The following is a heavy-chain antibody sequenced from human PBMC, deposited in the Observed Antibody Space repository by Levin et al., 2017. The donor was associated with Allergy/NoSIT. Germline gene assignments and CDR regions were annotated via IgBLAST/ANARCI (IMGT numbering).Heavy chain of an antibody. D-gene: IGHD3-10*01. CDR1: GGSISSGDYY. Sequence: SETLSLTCTVSGGSISSGDYYWSWIRQPPGTGLERIGYIYYSGSTYYNPSLKSRVTISVDTSKNQFSLKLSSVTAADTAVYYCAREAGFGELLYKIPDYWGQGTLVTVSS. CDR2: IYYSGST. V-gene: IGHV4-30-4*01. J-gene: IGHJ4*02. CDR3: AREAGFGELLYKIPDY.